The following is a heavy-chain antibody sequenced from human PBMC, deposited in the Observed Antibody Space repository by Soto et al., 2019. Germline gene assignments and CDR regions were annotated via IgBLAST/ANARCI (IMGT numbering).Heavy chain of an antibody. V-gene: IGHV3-13*01. CDR2: IGTAGDT. CDR1: GFTFSSYD. CDR3: RAYWSSTSCYFTSGMDV. J-gene: IGHJ6*02. D-gene: IGHD2-2*01. Sequence: EVQLVESGGGLVQPGGSLRLSCAASGFTFSSYDMHWVRQATGKGLEWVSAIGTAGDTYYPGSVKGRFTISRENAKNSLYLQMNSLRAEDTAGYYCRAYWSSTSCYFTSGMDVWGQGTTVTVSS.